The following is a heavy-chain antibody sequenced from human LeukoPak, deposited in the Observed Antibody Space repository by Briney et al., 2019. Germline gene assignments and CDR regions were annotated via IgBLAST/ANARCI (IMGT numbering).Heavy chain of an antibody. D-gene: IGHD5-18*01. Sequence: ASVKVSCKVSGGTFSYAISWVRQAPGQGVEWMGGNIPIFGTTDYAQNFQGRVTFTTDESTSTAYMELSSLRSEDTAVYYCARGAWGYNYGYHNYWGQGTLVTVSS. V-gene: IGHV1-69*05. CDR2: NIPIFGTT. CDR1: GGTFSYA. J-gene: IGHJ4*02. CDR3: ARGAWGYNYGYHNY.